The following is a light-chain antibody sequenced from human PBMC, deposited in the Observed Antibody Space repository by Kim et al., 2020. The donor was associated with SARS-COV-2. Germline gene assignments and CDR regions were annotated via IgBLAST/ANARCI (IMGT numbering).Light chain of an antibody. J-gene: IGKJ1*01. CDR3: QQYHNGPLT. CDR2: GAS. Sequence: EIVVTQSPVTLSVSPGERATLSCRASQGVSSNLAWYQQKPGQAPRLLISGASSWATGIPARFSGGGSGTEFTLTISRLQSEDLAVYFCQQYHNGPLTLGQGTKV. CDR1: QGVSSN. V-gene: IGKV3D-15*01.